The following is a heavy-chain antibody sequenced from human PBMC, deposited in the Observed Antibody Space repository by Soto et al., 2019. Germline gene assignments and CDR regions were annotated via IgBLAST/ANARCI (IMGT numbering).Heavy chain of an antibody. J-gene: IGHJ3*02. CDR2: ISSRSTYI. CDR1: GFTFSDYS. CDR3: ARLATVADRGYAFDI. D-gene: IGHD1-1*01. V-gene: IGHV3-21*01. Sequence: EVQLVESGGGRVKPGGSLRLSCSASGFTFSDYSMNWVRQAPGKGLEWVSSISSRSTYIYYADSVKGRFPISRDNAKNSVFLEMNSLRAEDTAMYYCARLATVADRGYAFDIWGQGRMVSVSS.